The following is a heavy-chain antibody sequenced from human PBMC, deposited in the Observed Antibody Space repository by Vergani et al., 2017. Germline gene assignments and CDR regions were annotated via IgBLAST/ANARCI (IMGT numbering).Heavy chain of an antibody. CDR3: ARDGGKVGYRRHNYLDF. J-gene: IGHJ4*02. CDR1: EFTFSTYS. V-gene: IGHV3-21*06. CDR2: ISSGSTYT. D-gene: IGHD6-25*01. Sequence: EVQLVESGGGLVKTGGSLRLSCAASEFTFSTYSMNWVRQAPGKGLEWVSSISSGSTYTFYADSVKDRLTISRDNAKSTLYLHMSSLRAEDTAIYYCARDGGKVGYRRHNYLDFWGQGTLVTVSS.